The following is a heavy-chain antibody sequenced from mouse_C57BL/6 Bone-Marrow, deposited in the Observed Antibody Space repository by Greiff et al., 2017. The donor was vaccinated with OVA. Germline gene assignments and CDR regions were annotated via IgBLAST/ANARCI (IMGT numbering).Heavy chain of an antibody. J-gene: IGHJ2*01. Sequence: EVKLMESGGGLVKPGGSLKLSCAASGFTFSSYAMSWVRQTPEKRLEWVATISDGGSYTYYPDNVKGRFTISRDNAKNNLYLQMSDLKSEDTAMYYCARVGDCFDNWGQGTTLTVSS. CDR1: GFTFSSYA. CDR2: ISDGGSYT. V-gene: IGHV5-4*03. CDR3: ARVGDCFDN.